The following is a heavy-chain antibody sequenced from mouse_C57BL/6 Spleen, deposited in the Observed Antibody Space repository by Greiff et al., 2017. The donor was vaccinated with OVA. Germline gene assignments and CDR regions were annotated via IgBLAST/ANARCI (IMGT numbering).Heavy chain of an antibody. CDR1: GFTFNTYA. CDR3: VREDGCFDY. Sequence: VESGGGLVQPKGSLKLSCAASGFTFNTYAMHWVRQAPGKGLEWVARISSKSSNYATYYADSVKDRFTISRDDSQSMLYLQMNNLKTEDTAMYYCVREDGCFDYWGQGTTLTVSS. J-gene: IGHJ2*01. V-gene: IGHV10-3*01. CDR2: ISSKSSNYAT. D-gene: IGHD2-3*01.